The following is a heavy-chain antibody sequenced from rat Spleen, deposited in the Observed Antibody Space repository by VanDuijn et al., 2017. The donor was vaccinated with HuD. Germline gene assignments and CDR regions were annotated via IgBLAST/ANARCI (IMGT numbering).Heavy chain of an antibody. CDR1: GFTFSDYY. D-gene: IGHD1-9*01. CDR3: ATGRYHGYTSWYFDY. CDR2: ISPSDGST. J-gene: IGHJ2*01. V-gene: IGHV5-27*01. Sequence: EVQLVESGGGLVQPGRSLTLSCAASGFTFSDYYMAWVRQAPTKGLEWVASISPSDGSTYYIDSVKGRFTISRDNAKSTQYLQMDSLRSEDTATYYCATGRYHGYTSWYFDYWGQGVMVTVSS.